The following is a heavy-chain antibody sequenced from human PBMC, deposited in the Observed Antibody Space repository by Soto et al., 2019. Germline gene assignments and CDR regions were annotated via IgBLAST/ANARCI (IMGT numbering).Heavy chain of an antibody. J-gene: IGHJ1*01. V-gene: IGHV3-23*01. D-gene: IGHD6-19*01. CDR2: ISGSGGST. CDR3: AKDRESSGWYGTEYFQH. CDR1: GYTFSSYA. Sequence: GGSLRLSCAASGYTFSSYAMSWVRQAPGKGLEWVSAISGSGGSTYYADSVKGRFTISRDNSKNTLYLQMNSLRAEDTAVYYCAKDRESSGWYGTEYFQHWGQGTLVTVSS.